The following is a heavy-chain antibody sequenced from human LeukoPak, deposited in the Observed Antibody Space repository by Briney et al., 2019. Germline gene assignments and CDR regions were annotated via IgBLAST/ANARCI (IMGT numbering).Heavy chain of an antibody. CDR1: GYTFTSYA. CDR3: ARGFGSGWYSFIDAFGI. D-gene: IGHD6-19*01. V-gene: IGHV1-3*01. Sequence: ASVKVSCKASGYTFTSYAMHWVRQAPGQRLEWMGWINAGNGNTKYSQKFQGRVTITRDTSASTAYMELSSLRSEDTAVYYCARGFGSGWYSFIDAFGIWGQGTMVTVST. J-gene: IGHJ3*02. CDR2: INAGNGNT.